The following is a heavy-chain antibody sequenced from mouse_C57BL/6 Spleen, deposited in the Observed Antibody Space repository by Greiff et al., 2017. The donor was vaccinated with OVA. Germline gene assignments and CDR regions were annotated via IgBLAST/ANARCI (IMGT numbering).Heavy chain of an antibody. J-gene: IGHJ2*01. Sequence: QVQLQQPGAELVKPGASVKLSCKASGYTFTSYWMHWVKQRPGQGLEWIGLIHPNSGSTNYNETFKSKATLTVDKSSSKAYMQLRSLTSEDSAVDYGARWGYGSSDVYFDYWGQGTTLTVSS. CDR2: IHPNSGST. CDR3: ARWGYGSSDVYFDY. CDR1: GYTFTSYW. V-gene: IGHV1-64*01. D-gene: IGHD1-1*01.